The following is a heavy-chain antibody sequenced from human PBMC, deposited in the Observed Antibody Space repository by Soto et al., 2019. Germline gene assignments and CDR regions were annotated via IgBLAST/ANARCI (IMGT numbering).Heavy chain of an antibody. D-gene: IGHD2-2*01. Sequence: PGGSLRLSCAASGFTFTSYWMSWVRRAPGKGLEWVANIKKDGSEKYYVESVKGRFTISRDNVESSLDLQMNGLRAEDTAVYYCARNPRDSEYAIFDYWGQGTLVTVSS. CDR3: ARNPRDSEYAIFDY. CDR2: IKKDGSEK. CDR1: GFTFTSYW. J-gene: IGHJ4*02. V-gene: IGHV3-7*05.